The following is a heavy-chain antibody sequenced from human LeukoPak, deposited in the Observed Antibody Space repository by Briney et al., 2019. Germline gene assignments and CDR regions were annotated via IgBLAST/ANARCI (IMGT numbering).Heavy chain of an antibody. CDR2: IYSGGST. D-gene: IGHD3-10*01. CDR3: ASLYGSGKGADY. CDR1: GFTVSSNY. Sequence: GGSLRLSCAASGFTVSSNYMSWVRQAPGKGLEWVSVIYSGGSTYYADSVKGRFTIFRDNSKNTLYLQMNRLRAEDTAVYYCASLYGSGKGADYWGQGTLVTVSS. V-gene: IGHV3-66*01. J-gene: IGHJ4*02.